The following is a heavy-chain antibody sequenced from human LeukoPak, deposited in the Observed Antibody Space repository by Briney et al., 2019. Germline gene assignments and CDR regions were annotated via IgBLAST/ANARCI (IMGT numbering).Heavy chain of an antibody. CDR3: ARGQKVATIPEGYYYYYGMDV. J-gene: IGHJ6*02. D-gene: IGHD5-12*01. V-gene: IGHV4-34*01. CDR2: INHSGST. Sequence: SETLSLTCAVYGGSFSGYYWSWIRQPPGKGLEWSGEINHSGSTNYNPSLKSRVTISVDTSKNQFSLKLSSVTAADTAVYYCARGQKVATIPEGYYYYYGMDVWGQGTTVTVSS. CDR1: GGSFSGYY.